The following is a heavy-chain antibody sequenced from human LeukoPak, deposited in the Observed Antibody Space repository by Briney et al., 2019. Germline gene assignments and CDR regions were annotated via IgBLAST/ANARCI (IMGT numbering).Heavy chain of an antibody. CDR2: ISYDGSNK. V-gene: IGHV3-30*04. J-gene: IGHJ6*03. D-gene: IGHD4-11*01. CDR1: GFTSSSYA. Sequence: GGSLRLSCAASGFTSSSYAMHWVRQAPGKGLEWVAVISYDGSNKYYADSVKGRFTISRDNAKNSLYLQMNSLRAEDTAVYYCARGVPKTSYYYYYMDVWGKGTTVTVSS. CDR3: ARGVPKTSYYYYYMDV.